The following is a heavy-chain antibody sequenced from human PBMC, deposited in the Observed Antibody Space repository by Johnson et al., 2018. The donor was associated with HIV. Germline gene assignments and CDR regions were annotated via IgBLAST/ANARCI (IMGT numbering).Heavy chain of an antibody. CDR2: ISYDGSNK. J-gene: IGHJ3*02. V-gene: IGHV3-30*04. CDR1: GFTFSSYA. CDR3: ARASDAFDI. Sequence: QVQLVESGGDLVKAGGSLRLSCAASGFTFSSYAMHWVRQAPGKGLEWVAVISYDGSNKYYADSVKGRFTISRDNSKNTLYLQMNSLRAEDTAVYYCARASDAFDIWGQGTMVTVSS.